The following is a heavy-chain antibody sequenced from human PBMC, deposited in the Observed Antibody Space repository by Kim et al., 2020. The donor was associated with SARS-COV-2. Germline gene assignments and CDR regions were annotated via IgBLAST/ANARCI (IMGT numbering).Heavy chain of an antibody. CDR3: ARSPRPHYYDSGLSRAFDI. CDR1: GGSVSSGSYY. CDR2: IYYSGST. D-gene: IGHD3-22*01. V-gene: IGHV4-61*01. J-gene: IGHJ3*02. Sequence: SETLSLTCTVSGGSVSSGSYYWSWIRQPPGKGLEWIGYIYYSGSTNYNPSLKSRVTISVDTSKNQFSLKLSSVTAADTAGYYCARSPRPHYYDSGLSRAFDIWGQGTIVTVSS.